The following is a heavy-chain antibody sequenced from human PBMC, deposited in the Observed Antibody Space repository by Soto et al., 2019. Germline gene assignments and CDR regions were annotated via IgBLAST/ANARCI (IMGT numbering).Heavy chain of an antibody. J-gene: IGHJ4*02. CDR3: ARDSGAPLNSGYE. CDR1: GFTFSSYS. D-gene: IGHD5-12*01. CDR2: IKQEGSEK. V-gene: IGHV3-7*01. Sequence: GGSLRLSCAASGFTFSSYSMNWVRQAPGKGLEWVANIKQEGSEKYYVDSVKGRFTISRDNAKNSLYLQMNSLRAEDTAVYYCARDSGAPLNSGYEWGQGTLVTVSS.